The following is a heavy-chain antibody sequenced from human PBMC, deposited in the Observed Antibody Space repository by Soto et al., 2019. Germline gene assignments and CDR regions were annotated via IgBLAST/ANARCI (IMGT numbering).Heavy chain of an antibody. CDR3: VGGSGGRFDY. CDR1: GFTFSSYA. CDR2: ISYDESKK. D-gene: IGHD1-26*01. Sequence: QVQLVESGGGVVQPGRSLRLSCAASGFTFSSYAMHWVRQAPGKGLEWVAVISYDESKKYYADSVKGRFTISRDNSKNTLYLQVNSLRAEDTAVYYCVGGSGGRFDYWGQGTLVTVSS. V-gene: IGHV3-30-3*01. J-gene: IGHJ4*02.